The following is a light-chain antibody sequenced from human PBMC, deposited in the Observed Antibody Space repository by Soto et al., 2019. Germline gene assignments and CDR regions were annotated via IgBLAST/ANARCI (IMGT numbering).Light chain of an antibody. Sequence: QSALTQPASVSGSPGQSITISCAGASSDVGGYNYVSWYQQHPGKAPKLIIYDVSNRPSGVSNRFSGSKSGNTASLTISGLQAEDEADYYCSSYTSSNTLEVFGTGTKLTVL. J-gene: IGLJ1*01. CDR1: SSDVGGYNY. V-gene: IGLV2-14*03. CDR3: SSYTSSNTLEV. CDR2: DVS.